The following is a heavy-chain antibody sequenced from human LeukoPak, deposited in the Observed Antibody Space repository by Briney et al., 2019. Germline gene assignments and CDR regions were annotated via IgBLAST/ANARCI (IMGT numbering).Heavy chain of an antibody. Sequence: GGSLRLSCAASGFMFSSSWMAWVRQAPGKGLEWVANIKEDGSDKNYVDSVKGRFTISRDNAKNSLYLQMNSLRAEDTAVYYCAREKGYSSGWAFDYWGQGTLVTVSS. V-gene: IGHV3-7*01. CDR2: IKEDGSDK. CDR1: GFMFSSSW. J-gene: IGHJ4*02. CDR3: AREKGYSSGWAFDY. D-gene: IGHD6-19*01.